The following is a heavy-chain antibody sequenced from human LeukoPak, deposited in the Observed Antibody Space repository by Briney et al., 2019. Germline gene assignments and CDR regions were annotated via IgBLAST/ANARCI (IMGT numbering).Heavy chain of an antibody. CDR3: AKDRYCSSSPYYFDY. Sequence: PGGSLRLSCAASGFTFSSYGMHWVRQAPGKGLEWVAVISYDGSNKYYADSVKGRFTISRDNSKNTLYLQMNSLRAEDTAVYYCAKDRYCSSSPYYFDYWGQGTLVTVSS. V-gene: IGHV3-30*18. CDR2: ISYDGSNK. D-gene: IGHD6-6*01. CDR1: GFTFSSYG. J-gene: IGHJ4*02.